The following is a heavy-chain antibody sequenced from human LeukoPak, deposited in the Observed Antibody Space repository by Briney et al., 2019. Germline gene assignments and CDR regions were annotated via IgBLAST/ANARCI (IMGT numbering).Heavy chain of an antibody. Sequence: LGEPLRFSYKTSGYSFLNYWSAGVGRLPGKGQKWMGRIDPSDSYTNYSPSFQGHVTISADKSISTAYLQWSSLTASDTAMYYCARHGYYGSGSYYSFDYWAREPWSPSPQ. V-gene: IGHV5-10-1*01. CDR3: ARHGYYGSGSYYSFDY. D-gene: IGHD3-10*01. CDR2: IDPSDSYT. CDR1: GYSFLNYW. J-gene: IGHJ4*02.